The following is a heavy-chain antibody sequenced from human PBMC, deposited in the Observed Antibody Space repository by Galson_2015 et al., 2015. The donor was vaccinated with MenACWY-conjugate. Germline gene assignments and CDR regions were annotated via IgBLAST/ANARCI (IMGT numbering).Heavy chain of an antibody. CDR2: ISKSGDST. CDR1: GFTFSNYA. J-gene: IGHJ4*02. Sequence: SLRLSCAASGFTFSNYAMTWVRQAPGKGLEWVSEISKSGDSTNYADPVKGRFTISRDNSRNTLFLQMNSLRAEDTAVYYCAKGSWEDSWGQGTRVTVSS. CDR3: AKGSWEDS. V-gene: IGHV3-23*01. D-gene: IGHD1-26*01.